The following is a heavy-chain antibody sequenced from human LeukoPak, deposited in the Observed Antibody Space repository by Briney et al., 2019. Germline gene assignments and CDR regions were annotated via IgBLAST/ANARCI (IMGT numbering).Heavy chain of an antibody. J-gene: IGHJ4*02. V-gene: IGHV5-51*01. CDR3: ARSVLSGTGEFDY. CDR2: IYPGDSDT. Sequence: GESLKISCKGSGYSFSTYWIGWVRQMPGKGLEWMGIIYPGDSDTRYSPSFQGQVTISADKSISTAYLQWSSLKASDTAMYYCARSVLSGTGEFDYWGQGTLVTVSS. CDR1: GYSFSTYW. D-gene: IGHD3/OR15-3a*01.